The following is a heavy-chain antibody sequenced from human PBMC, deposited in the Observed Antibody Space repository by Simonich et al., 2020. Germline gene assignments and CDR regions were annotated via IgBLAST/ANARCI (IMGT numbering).Heavy chain of an antibody. CDR1: GFTFRSYS. V-gene: IGHV3-21*01. CDR2: ISSSSSDI. D-gene: IGHD1-1*01. Sequence: EVQLVESGGGLVKPGGSLRLSCAASGFTFRSYSMNWCRQAPGKGLEGVSTISSSSSDINYADSVKGRFTISRDNAKNSLYLQMNSLRAEDTAVYYCARANERDYWGQGTLVTVSS. J-gene: IGHJ4*02. CDR3: ARANERDY.